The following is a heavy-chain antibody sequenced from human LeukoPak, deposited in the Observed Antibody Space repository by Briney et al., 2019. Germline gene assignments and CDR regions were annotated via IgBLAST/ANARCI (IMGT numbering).Heavy chain of an antibody. CDR1: GFTFSSYW. CDR3: AKDRPRLDYYYYGMDV. Sequence: GGSLRLSCAASGFTFSSYWMHWVRQAPGKGLVWVSRINSDGSSTNYADSVKGRFTISRDNSKNTLYLQMNSLRAEDTAVYYCAKDRPRLDYYYYGMDVWGQGTTVTVSS. V-gene: IGHV3-74*01. J-gene: IGHJ6*02. CDR2: INSDGSST.